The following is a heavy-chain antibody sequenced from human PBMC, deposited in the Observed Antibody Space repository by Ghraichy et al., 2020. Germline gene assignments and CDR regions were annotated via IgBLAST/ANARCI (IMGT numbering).Heavy chain of an antibody. J-gene: IGHJ5*02. Sequence: GGSLRLSCAASGFTFTNYVMNWVRQAPGKGLEWVSAVSGSGAGTYYADSVKGRFTISRDNSKNTVDLQMNSLRPEDTAFYYCAKRGRQWSGVLKDPPYHYFGPWRQGSLVTVSS. D-gene: IGHD3-10*01. V-gene: IGHV3-23*01. CDR1: GFTFTNYV. CDR2: VSGSGAGT. CDR3: AKRGRQWSGVLKDPPYHYFGP.